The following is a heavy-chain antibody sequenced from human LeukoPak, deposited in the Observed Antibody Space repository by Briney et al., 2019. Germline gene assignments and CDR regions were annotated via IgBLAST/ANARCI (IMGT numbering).Heavy chain of an antibody. Sequence: GGSLRLSCAASGFTFSSYSMNWVRQAPGKGLEWVSSISSSSYIYYADSVKGRFTISRDNAKNSLYLQMNSLRAEDMAVYYCARDLTVTTFADAFDIWGQGTMVTVSS. J-gene: IGHJ3*02. CDR3: ARDLTVTTFADAFDI. V-gene: IGHV3-21*01. CDR2: ISSSSYI. D-gene: IGHD4-17*01. CDR1: GFTFSSYS.